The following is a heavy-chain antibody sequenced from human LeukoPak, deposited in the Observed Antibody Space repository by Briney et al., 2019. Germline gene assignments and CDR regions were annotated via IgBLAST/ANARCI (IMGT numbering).Heavy chain of an antibody. CDR2: IKQDGIET. CDR1: GFTFSNYW. Sequence: PGGSLRLSCEGSGFTFSNYWMGWVRQAPGQRLEWLANIKQDGIETYYLDSVKGRFTISRDSARNSVYLQMNSLRADETAVYFCARFIASPGPDAFDIWGQGTLVTVSS. J-gene: IGHJ3*02. V-gene: IGHV3-7*01. D-gene: IGHD6-13*01. CDR3: ARFIASPGPDAFDI.